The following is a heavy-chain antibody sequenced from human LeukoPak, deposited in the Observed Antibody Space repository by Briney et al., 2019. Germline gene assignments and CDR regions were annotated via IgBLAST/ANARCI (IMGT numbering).Heavy chain of an antibody. CDR1: GGSISTTNW. Sequence: ASGTLSLTCTVFGGSISTTNWWSWFRQSPGKGLECIGQIYQGGGTTTFNPSLKSRATISIDKSKNQFFLSLTSVAAADTAVYYCARQGDAVIAIFDPWGQGTLVTVSS. V-gene: IGHV4-4*02. J-gene: IGHJ5*02. CDR2: IYQGGGTT. D-gene: IGHD3-9*01. CDR3: ARQGDAVIAIFDP.